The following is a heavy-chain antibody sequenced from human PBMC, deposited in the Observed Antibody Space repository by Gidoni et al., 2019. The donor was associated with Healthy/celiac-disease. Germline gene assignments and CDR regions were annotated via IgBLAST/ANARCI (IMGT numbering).Heavy chain of an antibody. CDR2: IYPSGST. Sequence: QVQLQESGPGLVKPSGTLSLTCAVSGGSLSRSNWWSWVRQPPGKGLEWIGEIYPSGSTNYNPSLKSRVTISVDKSKNQFSLKLSSVTPADTSVYYCARGLAEIKGWGAFDIWGQGTMVTVSS. J-gene: IGHJ3*02. V-gene: IGHV4-4*02. D-gene: IGHD3-16*01. CDR1: GGSLSRSNW. CDR3: ARGLAEIKGWGAFDI.